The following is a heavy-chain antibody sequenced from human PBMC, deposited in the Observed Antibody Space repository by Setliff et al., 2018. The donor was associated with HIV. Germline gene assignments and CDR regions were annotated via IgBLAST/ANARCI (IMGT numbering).Heavy chain of an antibody. CDR3: ARDHGGATFYYYMDV. CDR2: ISVYSGHT. J-gene: IGHJ6*03. V-gene: IGHV1-18*01. CDR1: GYTFTNYG. Sequence: GASVKVSCKASGYTFTNYGISWVRQAPGQGLEWMGWISVYSGHTNYAQKLQGRVTMTTDTSTSTAYMEVRSLRSDDTAVYYCARDHGGATFYYYMDVWGKGTTVTVSS. D-gene: IGHD3-16*01.